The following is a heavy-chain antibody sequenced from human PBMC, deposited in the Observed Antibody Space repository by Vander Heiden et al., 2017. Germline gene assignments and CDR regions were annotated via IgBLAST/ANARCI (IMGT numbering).Heavy chain of an antibody. Sequence: EVQLVESGGGLVKPGGSLRLSCAASGFTFRSYSMNWGRQAPGKGLGWVSSISSSSSYIYYADSVKGRFTISRDNAKNSLYLQMNSLRAEDTAVYYCARFAEGWLQSNYYFDYWGQGTLVTVSS. CDR3: ARFAEGWLQSNYYFDY. CDR1: GFTFRSYS. D-gene: IGHD5-12*01. V-gene: IGHV3-21*01. J-gene: IGHJ4*02. CDR2: ISSSSSYI.